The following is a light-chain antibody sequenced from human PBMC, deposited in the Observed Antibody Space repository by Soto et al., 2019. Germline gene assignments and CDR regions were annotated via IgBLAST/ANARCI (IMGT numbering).Light chain of an antibody. J-gene: IGLJ2*01. Sequence: QSVLTQSPSASASLGASVKLTCTLSSGHSSYAIAWHQQQPEKGPRYLMKLNSDGSHSKGDGIPDRFSGSSSGAERYLTISSLQSEDEADYYCQTWCTGNVVFGGGTKLTVL. CDR1: SGHSSYA. V-gene: IGLV4-69*01. CDR2: LNSDGSH. CDR3: QTWCTGNVV.